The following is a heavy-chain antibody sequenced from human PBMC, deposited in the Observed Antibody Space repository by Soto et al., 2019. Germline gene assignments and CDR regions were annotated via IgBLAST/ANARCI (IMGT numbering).Heavy chain of an antibody. V-gene: IGHV3-73*01. D-gene: IGHD2-2*01. CDR1: VFTFSVVA. J-gene: IGHJ4*02. Sequence: WGSLLLCWVSSVFTFSVVAMAWVRQASGRGLEWVGRIRSKSNNYATAYAVSVKGRFTVSRDDSKNTAYLQMNSLKTEDTAVYYCLRHDTNCYWYWGRGTMVTVSS. CDR3: LRHDTNCYWY. CDR2: IRSKSNNYAT.